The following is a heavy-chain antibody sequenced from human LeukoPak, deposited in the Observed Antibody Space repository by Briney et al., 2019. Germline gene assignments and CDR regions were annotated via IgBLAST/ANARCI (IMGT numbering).Heavy chain of an antibody. CDR2: IYYSGST. CDR1: GGSISSSSYY. Sequence: SETLSLTCTVSGGSISSSSYYWGWIRQPPGKGLEWIGSIYYSGSTYYNPSLKSRVTISVDTSKNQFSLKLSSVTAADTAVYYCARPSWYSSSSGGSYWFDPWGQRTLVTVSS. V-gene: IGHV4-39*01. D-gene: IGHD6-6*01. CDR3: ARPSWYSSSSGGSYWFDP. J-gene: IGHJ5*02.